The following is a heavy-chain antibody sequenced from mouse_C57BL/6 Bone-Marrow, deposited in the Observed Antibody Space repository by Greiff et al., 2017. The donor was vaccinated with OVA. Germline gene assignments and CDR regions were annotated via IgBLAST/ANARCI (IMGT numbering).Heavy chain of an antibody. D-gene: IGHD2-3*01. CDR2: IDPENGDT. V-gene: IGHV14-4*01. J-gene: IGHJ2*01. CDR1: GFNIKDDY. CDR3: TLPYDGYSLDS. Sequence: EVQLMESGAELVRPGASVKLSCTASGFNIKDDYMHWVKQRPEQGLEWIGWIDPENGDTEYASKFQGKATITADPSSNTAYLPLSRLTSEDTAVYYCTLPYDGYSLDSWGQGTTLTDSS.